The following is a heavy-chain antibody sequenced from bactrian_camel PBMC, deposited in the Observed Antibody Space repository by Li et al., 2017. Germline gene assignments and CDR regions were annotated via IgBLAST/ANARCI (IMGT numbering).Heavy chain of an antibody. D-gene: IGHD3*01. J-gene: IGHJ4*01. V-gene: IGHV3S55*01. CDR2: IKYDGTT. CDR1: GDPYKRCT. Sequence: HVQLVESGGGSVQAGGSLRLSCSASGDPYKRCTIGWHRQAPGKERELVSSIKYDGTTYYADSVKGRFTVSQDNVKTTLYLQMDNLKPGDTAMYYCAAGSCDYCSGSWCPNFVFFGQGTQVT.